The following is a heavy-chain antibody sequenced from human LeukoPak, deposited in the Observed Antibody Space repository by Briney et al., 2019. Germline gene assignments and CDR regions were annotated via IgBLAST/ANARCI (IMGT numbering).Heavy chain of an antibody. CDR1: GFSFSSYG. D-gene: IGHD5-18*01. J-gene: IGHJ4*02. Sequence: GGSLRLSCAGSGFSFSSYGMHWVRQAPGKGLDWVAFIRNDGNKKNYAESVKGRFTISRDNSKNTLYLQMDSLSAEDTAVYYCVKVDTWGQGTLVTVSS. CDR3: VKVDT. V-gene: IGHV3-30*02. CDR2: IRNDGNKK.